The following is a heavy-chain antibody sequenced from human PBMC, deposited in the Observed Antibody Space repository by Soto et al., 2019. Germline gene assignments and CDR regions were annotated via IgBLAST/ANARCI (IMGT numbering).Heavy chain of an antibody. CDR2: IIPTFGTA. Sequence: SVKVSCKASGGTFSSYAISWVRQAPGQGLEWMGGIIPTFGTANYAQKFQGRVTITADESTSTAYMELSSLRSEDTAVYYCARGYYDTGGMPGTFDYWGQGTLVTVSS. V-gene: IGHV1-69*13. J-gene: IGHJ4*02. CDR3: ARGYYDTGGMPGTFDY. CDR1: GGTFSSYA. D-gene: IGHD3-22*01.